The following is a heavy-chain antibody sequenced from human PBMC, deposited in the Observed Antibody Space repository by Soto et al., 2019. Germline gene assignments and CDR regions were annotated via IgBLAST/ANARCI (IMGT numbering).Heavy chain of an antibody. CDR3: ARYRLSRYAAY. V-gene: IGHV3-66*01. CDR2: IYSGGST. D-gene: IGHD3-16*02. J-gene: IGHJ4*02. Sequence: EVQLVESGGGLVQPGGSLRLSCAASGFTVSSNYMSWVRQAPGKGLEWVSVIYSGGSTYYADSVKGRFTIPRDNSKNTLYLQMNSLGAEDTGVYYCARYRLSRYAAYGGQGTVVTVSS. CDR1: GFTVSSNY.